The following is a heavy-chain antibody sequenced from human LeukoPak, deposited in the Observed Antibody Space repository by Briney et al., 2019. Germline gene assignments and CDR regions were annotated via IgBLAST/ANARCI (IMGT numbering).Heavy chain of an antibody. CDR1: GGSFSGYY. J-gene: IGHJ6*03. V-gene: IGHV4-34*01. CDR3: ARAPGYSSGWNYYYYYMDV. CDR2: INHSGST. Sequence: SETLSLTCAVYGGSFSGYYWSWIRQPPGKGLEWIGEINHSGSTNYNPSLKSRVTISVDTSKNQFSLKLSSVTAADTAVYYCARAPGYSSGWNYYYYYMDVWGKGTTVTISS. D-gene: IGHD6-19*01.